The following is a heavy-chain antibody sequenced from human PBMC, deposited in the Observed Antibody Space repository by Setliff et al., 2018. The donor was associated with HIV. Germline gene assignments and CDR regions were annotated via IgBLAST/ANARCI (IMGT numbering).Heavy chain of an antibody. V-gene: IGHV4-38-2*02. J-gene: IGHJ4*02. D-gene: IGHD1-1*01. CDR2: IYQSGTT. Sequence: PSETLSLTCSVSSYSITDAFYWAWIRQAPGKGLEWIGTIYQSGTTFYNPSLKSRVTISVDTSKNSFSLKMTSVTAADTAVYYCGGAAPRTGQGTIDYWGQGTLVTVSS. CDR3: GGAAPRTGQGTIDY. CDR1: SYSITDAFY.